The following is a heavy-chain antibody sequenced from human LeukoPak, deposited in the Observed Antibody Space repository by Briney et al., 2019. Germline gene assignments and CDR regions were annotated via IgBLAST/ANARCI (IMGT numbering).Heavy chain of an antibody. Sequence: SQTLSLTCTVSGGSISSGGYYWSWIRQHPGKGLEWIGYIYYSGSTNYSPSLKSRVTISVDTSKNQFSLKLSSVTAADTAVYYCARDLGGYAVNWGQGTLVTVSS. D-gene: IGHD5-12*01. CDR3: ARDLGGYAVN. V-gene: IGHV4-61*08. CDR1: GGSISSGGYY. J-gene: IGHJ4*02. CDR2: IYYSGST.